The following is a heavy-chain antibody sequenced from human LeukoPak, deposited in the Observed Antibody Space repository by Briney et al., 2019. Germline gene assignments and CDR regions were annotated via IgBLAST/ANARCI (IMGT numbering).Heavy chain of an antibody. CDR2: VNPSGGST. J-gene: IGHJ4*02. D-gene: IGHD1-26*01. Sequence: GASVKLSCKASGYTFTSYYLHWERQAPGQGLEWMGMVNPSGGSTSYAQKFQGRVTMTRDTSTTTVYMELSSLRSDDTAVFYCARRHKHYYQIDYWGQGTLVTVSS. CDR1: GYTFTSYY. CDR3: ARRHKHYYQIDY. V-gene: IGHV1-46*01.